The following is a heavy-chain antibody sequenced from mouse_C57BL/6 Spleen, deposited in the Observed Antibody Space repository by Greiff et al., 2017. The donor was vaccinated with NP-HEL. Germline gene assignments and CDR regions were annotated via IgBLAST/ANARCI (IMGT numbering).Heavy chain of an antibody. CDR2: INPNNGGT. V-gene: IGHV1-22*01. J-gene: IGHJ4*01. CDR3: ARGFLDGSSPYYYAMDY. CDR1: GYTFTDYN. Sequence: EVQLQQSGPELVKPGASVKMSCKASGYTFTDYNMHWVKQSHGKSLEWIGYINPNNGGTSYNQKFKCKATLTVNTSSSTAYMELRSLTSEDSAVYYCARGFLDGSSPYYYAMDYWGQGTSVTVSS. D-gene: IGHD1-1*01.